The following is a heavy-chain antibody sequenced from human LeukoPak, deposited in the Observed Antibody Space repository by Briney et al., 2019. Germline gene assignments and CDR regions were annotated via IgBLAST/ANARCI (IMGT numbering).Heavy chain of an antibody. CDR3: ARDLGWYRVDS. CDR1: GFTFSSHW. CDR2: INQDGSEK. D-gene: IGHD6-19*01. Sequence: GVAVSLSCAVSGFTFSSHWMRWARQAPGRGREWLAIINQDGSEKNYVDSVRGRFSISRDNAKNSLYLQMNSVRAEDTAVYYCARDLGWYRVDSWGQGTVVTVSS. V-gene: IGHV3-7*01. J-gene: IGHJ4*02.